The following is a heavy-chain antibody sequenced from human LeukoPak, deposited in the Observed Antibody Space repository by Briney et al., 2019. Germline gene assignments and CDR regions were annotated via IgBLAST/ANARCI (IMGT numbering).Heavy chain of an antibody. CDR3: PRVSPAMAYYYYYYMDV. V-gene: IGHV1-8*03. D-gene: IGHD2-2*01. CDR1: GYTFTSYD. J-gene: IGHJ6*03. CDR2: MSPNSGNT. Sequence: ASVKVSCKASGYTFTSYDINWVRQATGQGLEWMGWMSPNSGNTGYAQKFQGRVTITRNTSISTAYMELSSLRSEDTAVYYCPRVSPAMAYYYYYYMDVWGKGTTVTVSS.